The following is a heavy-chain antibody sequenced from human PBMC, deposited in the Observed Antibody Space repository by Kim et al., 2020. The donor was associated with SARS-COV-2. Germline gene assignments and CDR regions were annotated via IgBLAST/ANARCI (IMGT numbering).Heavy chain of an antibody. Sequence: ASVKVSCKVSGYTLTELSMHWVRQAPGKGLERMGGFDPEDGETIYAQKFQGRVTMTEDTSTDTAYMELSSLRSEDTAVYYCATDNGATRLYWYFDLWGRGTLVTVSS. D-gene: IGHD1-26*01. CDR3: ATDNGATRLYWYFDL. CDR2: FDPEDGET. CDR1: GYTLTELS. V-gene: IGHV1-24*01. J-gene: IGHJ2*01.